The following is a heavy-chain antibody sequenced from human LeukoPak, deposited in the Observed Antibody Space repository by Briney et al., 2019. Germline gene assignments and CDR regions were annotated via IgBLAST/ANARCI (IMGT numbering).Heavy chain of an antibody. CDR2: INHSGST. D-gene: IGHD1-26*01. CDR1: GGSFSGYY. J-gene: IGHJ4*02. Sequence: SETLSLTCAVYGGSFSGYYWSWIRQPPGKGLEWIGEINHSGSTNYNPSLKSRVTISVDTSKNQFSLKLSSVTAADTAVYYCARAPATWAPNYWGQGTLVTVSS. CDR3: ARAPATWAPNY. V-gene: IGHV4-34*01.